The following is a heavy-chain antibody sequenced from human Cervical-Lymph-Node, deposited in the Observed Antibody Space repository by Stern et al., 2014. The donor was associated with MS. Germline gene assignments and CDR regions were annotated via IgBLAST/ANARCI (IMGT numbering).Heavy chain of an antibody. CDR1: GGSITRHY. CDR3: ARDRSSITARTFFYNGMDV. CDR2: IYSNGAT. J-gene: IGHJ6*02. Sequence: VQLQESGPGLVKPSETLTLTCNVSGGSITRHYWNWIRQSPGKGLEWNGYIYSNGATNYSPSLKGRVTISVDTSKNQFTLRLVSVTAADTAVYYCARDRSSITARTFFYNGMDVWGQGTTVTVS. V-gene: IGHV4-59*11. D-gene: IGHD6-6*01.